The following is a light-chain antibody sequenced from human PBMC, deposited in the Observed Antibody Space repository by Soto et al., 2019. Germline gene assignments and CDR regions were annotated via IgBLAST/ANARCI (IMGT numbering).Light chain of an antibody. CDR2: AAS. V-gene: IGKV1-27*01. CDR1: QGISNY. J-gene: IGKJ1*01. Sequence: DNQMTQSPASVSASIGDRVTITCRASQGISNYLAWYQQKPGKVPKLLIYAASTLQSGVPSRFSGSGSGTDFTLTISSLQPEDVATYYCQKYNIAPWPFGQGAKVDI. CDR3: QKYNIAPWP.